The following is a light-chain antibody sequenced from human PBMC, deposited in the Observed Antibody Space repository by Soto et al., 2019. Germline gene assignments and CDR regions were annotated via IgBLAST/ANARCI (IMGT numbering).Light chain of an antibody. CDR3: QQYTNGPPYT. CDR1: QSVSSSY. J-gene: IGKJ2*01. Sequence: EIALTQSPGTLSLSPGERATLSCRASQSVSSSYLAWYQQKPGQAPRLLIFGASSRATGIPDRFSGSGSGTDFTLTISRLEPEDFAVYYCQQYTNGPPYTFGQGTKVDIK. CDR2: GAS. V-gene: IGKV3-20*01.